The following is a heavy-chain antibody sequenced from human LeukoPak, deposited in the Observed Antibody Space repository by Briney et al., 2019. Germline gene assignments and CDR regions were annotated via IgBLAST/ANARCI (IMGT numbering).Heavy chain of an antibody. CDR2: VSHRGSS. CDR1: GGSFSGFY. J-gene: IGHJ4*02. D-gene: IGHD3-9*01. V-gene: IGHV4-34*01. Sequence: SETLSLTCAVYGGSFSGFYWSWIRQPPGKGLEWIGQVSHRGSSNYNPSLKSRVTMSIDTSKNQFSLNLSSVTAADTAVYYCARRHYEILSGYPSWGQGILVTVSS. CDR3: ARRHYEILSGYPS.